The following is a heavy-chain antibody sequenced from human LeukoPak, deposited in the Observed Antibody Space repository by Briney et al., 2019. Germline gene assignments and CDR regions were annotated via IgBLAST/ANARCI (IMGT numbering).Heavy chain of an antibody. J-gene: IGHJ6*04. V-gene: IGHV4-31*03. CDR1: GGSISSGGYY. D-gene: IGHD2-2*01. Sequence: PSETLSLTCTVSGGSISSGGYYWSWIRQHPGKGLEWIGYLYYSGSTYYNPSLKSRVTISVDTSKNQFSLKLSSVTPADTAVYYCARDRALYCSSTSCYVYGMDVWGKGTPVTVSS. CDR3: ARDRALYCSSTSCYVYGMDV. CDR2: LYYSGST.